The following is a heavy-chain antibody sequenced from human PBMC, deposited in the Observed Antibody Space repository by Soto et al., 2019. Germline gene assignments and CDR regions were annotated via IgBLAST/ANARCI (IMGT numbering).Heavy chain of an antibody. J-gene: IGHJ5*02. CDR2: IYYSGST. V-gene: IGHV4-39*01. Sequence: QLQLQESGPGLVKPSETLSLTCTVSGGSISSRGYYWGWIRQPPGKGLEWIGTIYYSGSTYYNPPRTSRVPIPVDTSKHQFPLKLSSVTAADTAVYYCATSNWFAPWGQGTRVTVSS. CDR1: GGSISSRGYY. CDR3: ATSNWFAP.